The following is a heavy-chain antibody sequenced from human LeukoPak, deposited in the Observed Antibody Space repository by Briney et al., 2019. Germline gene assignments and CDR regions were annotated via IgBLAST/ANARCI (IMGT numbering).Heavy chain of an antibody. CDR1: GGTFSSYA. J-gene: IGHJ3*02. Sequence: ASVKVSCKASGGTFSSYAISWVRQAPGQGLEWMGGIIPIFGTANYAQKFQGRVTITADESTSTAYMELSSLRSEDTAVYYCATQQWPPRSGRDAFDIWGQGTMVTVSS. CDR3: ATQQWPPRSGRDAFDI. CDR2: IIPIFGTA. D-gene: IGHD6-19*01. V-gene: IGHV1-69*13.